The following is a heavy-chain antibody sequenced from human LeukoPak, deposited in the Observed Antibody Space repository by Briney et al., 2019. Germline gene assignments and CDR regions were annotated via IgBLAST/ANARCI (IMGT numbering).Heavy chain of an antibody. CDR2: IWYDESKK. CDR3: ARDRISERRYYGMDV. Sequence: GRSLRLSCAASGFTFSSYGMHWVRQAPGKGLEWVAIIWYDESKKYYTDSVKGRFTISRDNSKNTLYLQMNSLRVEDTAVYYCARDRISERRYYGMDVWGQGTTVTVSS. J-gene: IGHJ6*02. V-gene: IGHV3-33*01. D-gene: IGHD1-1*01. CDR1: GFTFSSYG.